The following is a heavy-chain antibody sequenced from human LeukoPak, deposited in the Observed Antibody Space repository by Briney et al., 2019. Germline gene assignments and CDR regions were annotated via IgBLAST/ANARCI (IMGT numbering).Heavy chain of an antibody. CDR1: GFTFSSYG. V-gene: IGHV3-23*01. D-gene: IGHD4-17*01. CDR2: ISGSGGST. CDR3: ANIPTDYGYPGGY. J-gene: IGHJ4*02. Sequence: GSLRLSCAASGFTFSSYGMHWVRQAPGKGLEWVSAISGSGGSTYYADSVKGRFTISRDNSKNTLYLQMNSLRAEDTAVYYCANIPTDYGYPGGYWGQGTLVTVSS.